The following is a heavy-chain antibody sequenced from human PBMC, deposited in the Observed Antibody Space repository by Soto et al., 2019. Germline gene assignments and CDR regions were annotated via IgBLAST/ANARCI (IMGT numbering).Heavy chain of an antibody. CDR2: IKEDGGEK. CDR1: GFTFSHYW. D-gene: IGHD2-2*01. V-gene: IGHV3-7*05. CDR3: KTYCSSPSCRSY. Sequence: EVQLVESGGGLVQPGGSLRLSCVASGFTFSHYWMTWVRQVQGKGLEWVANIKEDGGEKYYADSVKGRFTISRDNAANSLYLQLNYLGAEDTAMYYCKTYCSSPSCRSYWGQGTLVTVSS. J-gene: IGHJ1*01.